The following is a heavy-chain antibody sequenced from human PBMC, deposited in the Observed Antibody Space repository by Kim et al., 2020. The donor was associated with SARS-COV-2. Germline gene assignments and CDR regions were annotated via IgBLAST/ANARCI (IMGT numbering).Heavy chain of an antibody. CDR2: ISAYNGNT. CDR1: GYTFTSYG. J-gene: IGHJ6*02. V-gene: IGHV1-18*01. Sequence: ASVKVSCKASGYTFTSYGISWVRQAPGQGLEWMGWISAYNGNTNYAQKLQGRVTMTTDTSTSTAYMELRSLRSDDTAVYYCARDNGSGSYYYYGMDVWGPGTTVTVSS. CDR3: ARDNGSGSYYYYGMDV. D-gene: IGHD3-10*01.